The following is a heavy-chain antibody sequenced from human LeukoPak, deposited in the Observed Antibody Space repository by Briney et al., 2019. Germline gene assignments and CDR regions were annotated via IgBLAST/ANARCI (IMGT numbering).Heavy chain of an antibody. D-gene: IGHD6-6*01. CDR3: AREYSSSSGRRAFDI. CDR2: IYYSGST. V-gene: IGHV4-59*08. CDR1: GGSISGYY. Sequence: SETLSLTCTVSGGSISGYYWSWIRQPPGKGLKWIGYIYYSGSTNYNPSLKSRLTISIDTSENQFSLKLSSVTAADTAVYYCAREYSSSSGRRAFDIWGQGTMVTVSS. J-gene: IGHJ3*02.